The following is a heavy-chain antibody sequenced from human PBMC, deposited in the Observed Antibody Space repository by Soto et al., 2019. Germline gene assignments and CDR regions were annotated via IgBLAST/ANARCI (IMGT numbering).Heavy chain of an antibody. V-gene: IGHV5-51*01. CDR3: ARHRGDYGDYVTEFDY. CDR1: GYSFTSYW. CDR2: IYPGDSDT. D-gene: IGHD4-17*01. J-gene: IGHJ4*02. Sequence: ESLKISCKGSGYSFTSYWIGWVRQMPGKGLEWMGIIYPGDSDTRYSPSFQGQVTISADKSISTAYLQWSSLKASDTAMYYCARHRGDYGDYVTEFDYWGQGTLVTVPS.